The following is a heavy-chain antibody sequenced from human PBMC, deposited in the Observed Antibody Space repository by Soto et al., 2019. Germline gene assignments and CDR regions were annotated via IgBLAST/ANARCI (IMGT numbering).Heavy chain of an antibody. CDR1: GGSISSSSYY. J-gene: IGHJ4*02. CDR3: ARHGRGSGWLTFDY. CDR2: IYYSGST. D-gene: IGHD6-19*01. V-gene: IGHV4-39*01. Sequence: SETLSLTCTVSGGSISSSSYYWGWIRQPPGKGLEWIGSIYYSGSTYYNPSLKSRVTISVDTSKNQFSLKLTSVTAADTAMYYCARHGRGSGWLTFDYWGRGTLVTVSS.